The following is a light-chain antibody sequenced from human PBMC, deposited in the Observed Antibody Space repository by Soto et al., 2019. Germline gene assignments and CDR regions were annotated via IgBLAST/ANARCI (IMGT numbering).Light chain of an antibody. CDR1: NSNVGSNP. CDR3: AARDDSRHAWV. Sequence: QSVLTQPPAASGTPGQRVTISCSTSNSNVGSNPVNWYQQLPGMAPKLTIYDNVKRPSGVPVRFSGSRSGTAATLAISGLQSEDEADYYCAARDDSRHAWVIGRGTKLTVL. CDR2: DNV. V-gene: IGLV1-44*01. J-gene: IGLJ3*02.